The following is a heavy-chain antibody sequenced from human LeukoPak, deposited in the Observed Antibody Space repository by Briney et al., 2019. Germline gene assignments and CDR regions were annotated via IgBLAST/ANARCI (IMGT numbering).Heavy chain of an antibody. J-gene: IGHJ4*02. V-gene: IGHV3-15*01. CDR2: VKSKIDGGTT. D-gene: IGHD6-19*01. CDR1: GFTFSNVW. Sequence: GGSLRLSCAASGFTFSNVWMSWDRQAPGKGLEWVGRVKSKIDGGTTDYGAPVKGRFTISRDDSTNTVYLQMNNLKTEDTGVYYCSTERRESSGWYNWCFDYWGQGTLVTVSS. CDR3: STERRESSGWYNWCFDY.